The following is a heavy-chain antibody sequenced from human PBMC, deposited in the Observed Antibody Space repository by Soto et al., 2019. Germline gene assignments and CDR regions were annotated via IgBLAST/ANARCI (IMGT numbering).Heavy chain of an antibody. CDR1: GGIFSSYA. J-gene: IGHJ5*02. D-gene: IGHD1-1*01. CDR3: ATKRTALSPFDP. Sequence: RASVKVSCKTSGGIFSSYAFNWVRQAPGNGLEWMGRIVPMFGTTNYTQKLQGRLTITADRSSSAAYLELSGLRSDDTAMYYCATKRTALSPFDPCGQGTLVTVSS. CDR2: IVPMFGTT. V-gene: IGHV1-69*06.